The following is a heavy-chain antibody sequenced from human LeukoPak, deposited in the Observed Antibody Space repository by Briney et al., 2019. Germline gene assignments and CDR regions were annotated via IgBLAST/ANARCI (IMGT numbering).Heavy chain of an antibody. D-gene: IGHD5-12*01. CDR3: ARALEDYSGHDYGLDY. V-gene: IGHV1-46*01. J-gene: IGHJ4*02. CDR1: GYTLSTYY. CDR2: INPSAGGT. Sequence: KASGYTLSTYYMHWVRQAPGQGLDWMGIINPSAGGTSYAQKFQGRVTMTRDTSTGTVYMELSSLRSEDTAVYYCARALEDYSGHDYGLDYWGQGTLVTVSS.